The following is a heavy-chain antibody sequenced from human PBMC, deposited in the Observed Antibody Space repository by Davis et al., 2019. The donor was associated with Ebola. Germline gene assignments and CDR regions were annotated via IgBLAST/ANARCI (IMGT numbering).Heavy chain of an antibody. V-gene: IGHV3-33*01. Sequence: GESLKISCTASGFTFTYYGMHWVRQAPGKGLEWVAGIRFDGSERFYADSVAGRFTVSRDDSQNTIYLQMDSLRGEDTAIYFCARDPRFFEWSSYFFNYWGQGTLVTVSS. CDR2: IRFDGSER. CDR3: ARDPRFFEWSSYFFNY. J-gene: IGHJ4*02. D-gene: IGHD3-3*01. CDR1: GFTFTYYG.